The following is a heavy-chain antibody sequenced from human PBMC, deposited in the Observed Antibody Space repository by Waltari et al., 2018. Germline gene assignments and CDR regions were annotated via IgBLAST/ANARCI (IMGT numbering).Heavy chain of an antibody. CDR3: ARGYSSSWSLDAFDI. J-gene: IGHJ3*02. V-gene: IGHV4-31*03. CDR2: IYYSGST. Sequence: QVQLQESGPGLVKPSQTLSLTCTVSGGSISSGGYYWSWIRQHPGKGLEWIGYIYYSGSTYYNPSLKSRVTISVDTSKNQFSLKLSSVTAADTAVYYCARGYSSSWSLDAFDIWGQGTMVIVSS. D-gene: IGHD6-13*01. CDR1: GGSISSGGYY.